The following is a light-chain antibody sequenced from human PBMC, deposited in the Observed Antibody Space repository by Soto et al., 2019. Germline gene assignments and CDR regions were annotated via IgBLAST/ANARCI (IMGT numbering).Light chain of an antibody. V-gene: IGKV1-39*01. J-gene: IGKJ5*01. Sequence: DIQMTQSPSSLSASVGDRVTITCRASQGIRDYLNWYQQRPGKAPNVLIYGASSLQSGVPSRFSGSGSGTDFTLTISSLQPEDFATYYCQQSYSTPITFGQGTRLEIK. CDR1: QGIRDY. CDR3: QQSYSTPIT. CDR2: GAS.